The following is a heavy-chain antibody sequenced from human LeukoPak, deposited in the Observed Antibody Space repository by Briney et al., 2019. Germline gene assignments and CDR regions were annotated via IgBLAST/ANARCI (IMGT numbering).Heavy chain of an antibody. CDR2: INHSGST. Sequence: ASETLSLTCTVSGSSISSSSYYWGWIRQPPGKGLEWIGEINHSGSTNYNPSLKSRVTISVDTSKNQFSLKLSSVTAADTAVYYCAREKVVGRWLLRGAHLDYWGQGTLVTVSS. J-gene: IGHJ4*02. D-gene: IGHD5-24*01. CDR1: GSSISSSSYY. CDR3: AREKVVGRWLLRGAHLDY. V-gene: IGHV4-39*07.